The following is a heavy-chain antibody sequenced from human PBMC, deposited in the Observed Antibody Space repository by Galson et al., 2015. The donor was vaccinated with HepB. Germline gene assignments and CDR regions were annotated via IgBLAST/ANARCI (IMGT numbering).Heavy chain of an antibody. J-gene: IGHJ6*02. D-gene: IGHD6-19*01. CDR3: VRDGAPAAAVAGYPLYYYYYGLDV. Sequence: SLRLSCAASGFTLSSYTMNWVRQAPGKGLEWLSYISSNGNTRYYADSVKGRFTVSRDNAKNSLYLQMNSLRDDDTAVYFCVRDGAPAAAVAGYPLYYYYYGLDVWGQGTTVTVSS. CDR1: GFTLSSYT. V-gene: IGHV3-48*02. CDR2: ISSNGNTR.